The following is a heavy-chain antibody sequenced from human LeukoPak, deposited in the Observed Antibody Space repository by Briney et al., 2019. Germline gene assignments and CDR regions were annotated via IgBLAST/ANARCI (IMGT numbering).Heavy chain of an antibody. CDR3: ASAGGSGTLGPRFDY. J-gene: IGHJ4*02. CDR1: GGTIRSYY. Sequence: PSETLSLTCTVSGGTIRSYYWSWIRQPPGKGLEWIAYMYYSGSTNYNPSLKSRVTISVDTSKNQFSLKLSSVTAADTAVYYCASAGGSGTLGPRFDYWGQGTLVTVSS. D-gene: IGHD1-7*01. V-gene: IGHV4-59*01. CDR2: MYYSGST.